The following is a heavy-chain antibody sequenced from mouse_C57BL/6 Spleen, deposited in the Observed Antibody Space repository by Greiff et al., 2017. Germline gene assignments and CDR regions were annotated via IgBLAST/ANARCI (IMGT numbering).Heavy chain of an antibody. CDR1: GYSITSGYY. CDR3: ARGDYYGDWYFDV. V-gene: IGHV3-6*01. CDR2: ISYDGSN. D-gene: IGHD1-1*01. Sequence: EVKLQESGPGLVKPSQSLSLTCSVTGYSITSGYYWNWIRQFPGNKLEWMGYISYDGSNNYNPSLKNRISITRDTSKNQFFLKLNSVTTEDTATYYCARGDYYGDWYFDVWGTGTTVTVSS. J-gene: IGHJ1*03.